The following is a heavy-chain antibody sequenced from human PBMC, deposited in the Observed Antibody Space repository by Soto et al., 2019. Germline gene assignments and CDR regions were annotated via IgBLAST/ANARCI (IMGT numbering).Heavy chain of an antibody. J-gene: IGHJ6*02. V-gene: IGHV2-26*01. CDR2: IFSNDEK. D-gene: IGHD3-22*01. CDR1: GFSLSNARMG. Sequence: QVTLKESGPVLVKPTETLTLTCTVSGFSLSNARMGVSWIRQPPGKALEWLAHIFSNDEKSYSTSLKSRLTISNDTSKSQVVLTMTNMDPVDTVTYYCARNRAMGYYDSSGYYSNYYYGMDVWGQGTTVTVSS. CDR3: ARNRAMGYYDSSGYYSNYYYGMDV.